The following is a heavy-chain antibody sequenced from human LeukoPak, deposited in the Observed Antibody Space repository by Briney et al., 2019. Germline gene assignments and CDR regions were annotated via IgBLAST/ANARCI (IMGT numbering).Heavy chain of an antibody. J-gene: IGHJ4*02. Sequence: GGTLRLSCAASGFTFSSYGMSWVRQAPGKGLEWVSSISSSSSYIYYADSVKGRFTISRDNSKNTLYLQMNSLRAEDTAVYYCAKGGRSGWRFDYWGQGTLVTVSS. CDR1: GFTFSSYG. D-gene: IGHD6-19*01. CDR2: ISSSSSYI. V-gene: IGHV3-23*01. CDR3: AKGGRSGWRFDY.